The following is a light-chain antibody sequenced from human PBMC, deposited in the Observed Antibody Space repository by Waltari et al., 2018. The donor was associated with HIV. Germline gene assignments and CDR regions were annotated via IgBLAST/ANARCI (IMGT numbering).Light chain of an antibody. Sequence: IQLTQSPSSVSASLGGDVTLTCRASQAISDWVAWYQQQPNKAPKLLIYGSSKLHTGVPSRFSGWGSGTIFTLTIRSLQPEDFATYFCQQSNNFPFTFGPGTQVDVK. CDR3: QQSNNFPFT. CDR2: GSS. V-gene: IGKV1-12*01. CDR1: QAISDW. J-gene: IGKJ3*01.